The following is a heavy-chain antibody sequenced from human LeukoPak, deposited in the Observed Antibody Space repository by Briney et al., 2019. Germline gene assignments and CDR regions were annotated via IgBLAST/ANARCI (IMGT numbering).Heavy chain of an antibody. Sequence: PGGSLRLSCAASGFTFTSYEMNWVRQAPGKGLEWVSYISSSGITIYYADSVKGRFTISRDNAKNSLYLQMNSLRAEDTAVYYCARDIEAAGLFLDYWGQGTLVTVSS. CDR3: ARDIEAAGLFLDY. CDR1: GFTFTSYE. D-gene: IGHD6-13*01. CDR2: ISSSGITI. V-gene: IGHV3-48*03. J-gene: IGHJ4*02.